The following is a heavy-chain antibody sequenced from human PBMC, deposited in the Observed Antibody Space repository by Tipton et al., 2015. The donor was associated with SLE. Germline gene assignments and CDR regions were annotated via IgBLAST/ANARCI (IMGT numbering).Heavy chain of an antibody. D-gene: IGHD1-26*01. Sequence: LRLSCTVSGGSISSSSYYWGWIRQPPGKGLEWIGSIYYSGSTYYNPSLQSRVTISVDTSKNQFSLKLSSVTAADTAVYYCARLALSIVGAPGAFDIWGQGTMVTVSS. CDR3: ARLALSIVGAPGAFDI. J-gene: IGHJ3*02. CDR2: IYYSGST. V-gene: IGHV4-39*07. CDR1: GGSISSSSYY.